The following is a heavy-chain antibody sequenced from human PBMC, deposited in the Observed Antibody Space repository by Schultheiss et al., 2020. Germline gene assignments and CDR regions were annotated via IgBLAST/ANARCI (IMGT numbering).Heavy chain of an antibody. CDR2: ISGSGGST. D-gene: IGHD6-19*01. V-gene: IGHV3-66*02. CDR3: AREGSSGWYQYYFDY. J-gene: IGHJ4*02. CDR1: GFTVSSNY. Sequence: GGSLRLSCAASGFTVSSNYMSWVRQAPGKGLEWVSAISGSGGSTYYADSVKGRFTISRDNSKNTLYLQMNSLRAEDTAVYYCAREGSSGWYQYYFDYWGQGTLVTVSS.